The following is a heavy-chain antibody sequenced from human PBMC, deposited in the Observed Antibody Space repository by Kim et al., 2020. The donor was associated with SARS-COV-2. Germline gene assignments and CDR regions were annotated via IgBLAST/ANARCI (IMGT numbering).Heavy chain of an antibody. J-gene: IGHJ3*02. D-gene: IGHD6-19*01. V-gene: IGHV3-9*01. Sequence: YADSVKGRFTISRDNAKNSLYLQMNSLRAEDTALYYCAKDVWAVAGAFDIWGQGTMVTVSS. CDR3: AKDVWAVAGAFDI.